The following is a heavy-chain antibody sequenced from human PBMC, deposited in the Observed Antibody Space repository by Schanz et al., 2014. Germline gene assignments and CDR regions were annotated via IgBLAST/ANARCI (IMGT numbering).Heavy chain of an antibody. CDR3: ARVHHYDPSGWGYFDS. CDR1: GFTVSSDH. CDR2: IYASGAT. Sequence: EVQLVESGGGFVQPGGSLGLSCVVSGFTVSSDHMSWVRQAPGKGLEWVSTIYASGATYYADSVKRRFTISRDNSKNTLYLQMNRLRAEDTAVYYCARVHHYDPSGWGYFDSWGQGTLVTVSS. J-gene: IGHJ4*02. V-gene: IGHV3-66*01. D-gene: IGHD3-22*01.